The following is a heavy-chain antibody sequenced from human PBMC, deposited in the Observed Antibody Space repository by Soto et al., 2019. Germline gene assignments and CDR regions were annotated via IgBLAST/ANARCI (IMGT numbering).Heavy chain of an antibody. D-gene: IGHD5-12*01. CDR2: IIPIFGTA. CDR1: GGTFSSYA. CDR3: AMYSGSDLVLDL. J-gene: IGHJ2*01. Sequence: QVQLVQSGAEVKKPGSSVKVSCKASGGTFSSYAISWVRQAPGQGLEWMGGIIPIFGTANYAQKFQGRVTISEDVSMSTAYMELSSLRSEGTSAYYSAMYSGSDLVLDLWGRGTLVTVSS. V-gene: IGHV1-69*12.